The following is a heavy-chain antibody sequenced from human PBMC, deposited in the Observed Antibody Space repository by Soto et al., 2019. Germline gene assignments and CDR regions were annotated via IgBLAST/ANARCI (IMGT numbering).Heavy chain of an antibody. J-gene: IGHJ6*02. CDR3: AKFNDFWSGYSFGYYYYGMDV. Sequence: PGGSLRLSCAASGFTFSSYAMSWVRQAPGKGLEWVSAISGSGGSTYYADSVKGRFTISRDNSKNTLYLQMNSLRAEDTAVYYCAKFNDFWSGYSFGYYYYGMDVWGQGTTVTVSS. D-gene: IGHD3-3*01. CDR2: ISGSGGST. V-gene: IGHV3-23*01. CDR1: GFTFSSYA.